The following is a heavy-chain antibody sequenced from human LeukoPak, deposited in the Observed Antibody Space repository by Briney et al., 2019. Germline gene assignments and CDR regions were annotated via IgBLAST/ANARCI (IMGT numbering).Heavy chain of an antibody. V-gene: IGHV1-18*01. CDR1: GYTFTTYG. CDR2: ISSYNGNT. Sequence: ASVEVSCKASGYTFTTYGISWVRQAPGQGLEWMGWISSYNGNTNYAQKLQGRITMTTDTSTSTAYMELRSLISDDTAVYYCARGDYGDYWGQGTLVTVSS. CDR3: ARGDYGDY. J-gene: IGHJ4*02.